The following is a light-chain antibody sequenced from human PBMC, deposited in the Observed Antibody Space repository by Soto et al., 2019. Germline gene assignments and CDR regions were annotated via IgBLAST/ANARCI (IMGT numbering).Light chain of an antibody. V-gene: IGKV3-15*01. J-gene: IGKJ3*01. CDR1: ESVSSN. Sequence: EIVMTQSPAILSVSPGERATLSCRASESVSSNLAWYQQKPGQAPRLLISGASTRATGIPVRFSGSGSGTDFTLTISSLQSEDFVFYYCQQYHDWPMTFGPGT. CDR2: GAS. CDR3: QQYHDWPMT.